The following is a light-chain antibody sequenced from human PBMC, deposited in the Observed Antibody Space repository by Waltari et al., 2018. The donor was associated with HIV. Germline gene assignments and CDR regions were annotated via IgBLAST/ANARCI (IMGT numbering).Light chain of an antibody. V-gene: IGLV3-10*01. CDR1: ALPMKY. CDR2: EDS. J-gene: IGLJ2*01. Sequence: SYELTQPPSVSVSPGQTARITCSGDALPMKYAYWYQQKSGQAPVLVIYEDSKRPSGIPERFSCSNSGTMATLSISAPQVYSDADYYCYSSDSSGHVLFGEGIKLTI. CDR3: YSSDSSGHVL.